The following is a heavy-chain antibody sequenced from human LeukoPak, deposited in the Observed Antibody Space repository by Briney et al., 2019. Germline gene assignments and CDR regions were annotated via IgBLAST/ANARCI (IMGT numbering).Heavy chain of an antibody. CDR2: ISAYNGNT. Sequence: ALVKVSCKASGYTFTSFGISWVRQAPGQGLEWMGWISAYNGNTDYAQKFQGRVTMTKDTSTSTVYMELRSLRSDDTAVYYCARERSGWPPDYWGQGTLVTVSS. D-gene: IGHD6-19*01. CDR1: GYTFTSFG. J-gene: IGHJ4*02. V-gene: IGHV1-18*01. CDR3: ARERSGWPPDY.